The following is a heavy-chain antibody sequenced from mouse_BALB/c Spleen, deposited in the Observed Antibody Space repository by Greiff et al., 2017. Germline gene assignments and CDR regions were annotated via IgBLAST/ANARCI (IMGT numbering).Heavy chain of an antibody. CDR3: ARNYYDYDFAY. CDR2: ISSGGGNT. Sequence: EVKLVESGGGLVKPGGSLKLSCAASGFTFSSYTMSWVRQTPEKRLEWVATISSGGGNTYYPDSVKGRFTISRDNAKNNLYLQMSSLRSEDTALYYCARNYYDYDFAYWGQGTLVTVSA. D-gene: IGHD2-4*01. V-gene: IGHV5-9*03. J-gene: IGHJ3*01. CDR1: GFTFSSYT.